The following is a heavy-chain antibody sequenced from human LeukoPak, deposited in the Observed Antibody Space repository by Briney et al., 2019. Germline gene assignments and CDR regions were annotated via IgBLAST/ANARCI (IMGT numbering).Heavy chain of an antibody. CDR2: INHSGST. CDR1: GGSFSGYY. V-gene: IGHV4-34*01. J-gene: IGHJ4*02. Sequence: ASETLSLTCAVYGGSFSGYYWSWIRQPPGKGLEWIGEINHSGSTNYNPSLKSRVTISVDTSKNQFSLKLSSVTAADTAVYYCARGPDYDILMSWGQGTLVTVSS. CDR3: ARGPDYDILMS. D-gene: IGHD3-9*01.